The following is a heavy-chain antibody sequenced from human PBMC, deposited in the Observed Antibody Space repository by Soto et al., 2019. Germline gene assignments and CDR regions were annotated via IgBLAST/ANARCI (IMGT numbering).Heavy chain of an antibody. CDR2: IKGDGSGT. CDR1: GFTLSDYW. Sequence: EVQLVESGGGVVQPGGSLRLSCATSGFTLSDYWMSWVRQAPGKGLEWVGNIKGDGSGTHYVDSVKGRFTISRDKAENSIYLQMNNLRVEDTAMYYCARDPVTADWGQGTLVTVSS. CDR3: ARDPVTAD. V-gene: IGHV3-7*03. J-gene: IGHJ4*02.